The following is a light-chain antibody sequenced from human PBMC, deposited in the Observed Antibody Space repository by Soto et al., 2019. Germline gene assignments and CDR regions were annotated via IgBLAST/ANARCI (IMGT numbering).Light chain of an antibody. Sequence: IGLTQSPATLSLSPGERATLSCRASQSVSSYLAWYQQKPGQAPRLLIYDASNRATGIPARFSGSGSGTDVTLTISSREPEDFAVYYCQQRSNGPPLTFGPGTKVDIK. CDR3: QQRSNGPPLT. J-gene: IGKJ3*01. V-gene: IGKV3-11*01. CDR1: QSVSSY. CDR2: DAS.